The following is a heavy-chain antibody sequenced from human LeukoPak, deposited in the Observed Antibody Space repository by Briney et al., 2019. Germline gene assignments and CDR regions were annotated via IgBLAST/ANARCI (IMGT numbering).Heavy chain of an antibody. Sequence: GGSLRLSCAASGFTVSSNYMSWVRQAPGKELEWVSVIYSGGSTYYADSVKGRFTISRHNSKNTLYLQMNSLRAEDTAVYYCASSPGDIFDYWGQGTLVTVSS. CDR2: IYSGGST. J-gene: IGHJ4*02. V-gene: IGHV3-53*04. CDR3: ASSPGDIFDY. CDR1: GFTVSSNY. D-gene: IGHD7-27*01.